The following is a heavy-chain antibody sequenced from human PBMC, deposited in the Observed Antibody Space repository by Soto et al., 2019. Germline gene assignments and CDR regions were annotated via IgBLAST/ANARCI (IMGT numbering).Heavy chain of an antibody. V-gene: IGHV1-3*01. J-gene: IGHJ4*02. Sequence: QVQLVQSGAEVKKPGASVKVSCKASGYTFTSYAMHWVRLAPGQRLEWMGWINAGNGNTKYSQKFQGRVTITRDTSASTAYMELSSLRSEDTAVYYCARVSGIAVAEVWGQGTLVTVSS. CDR1: GYTFTSYA. CDR2: INAGNGNT. D-gene: IGHD6-19*01. CDR3: ARVSGIAVAEV.